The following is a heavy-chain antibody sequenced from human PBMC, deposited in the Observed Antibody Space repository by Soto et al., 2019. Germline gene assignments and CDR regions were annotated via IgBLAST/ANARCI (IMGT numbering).Heavy chain of an antibody. D-gene: IGHD3-22*01. CDR2: IISGGST. V-gene: IGHV3-53*02. J-gene: IGHJ4*02. CDR3: ARGLNVYDHSGYYYY. CDR1: GRTIRPNN. Sequence: EVQLVETGGGLIQPGGSWRFSCPAPGRTIRPNNRSLVRQAQGKGLKWVPIIISGGSTPYQPSVKGRFTISRDNPKNTLYLQMNSLSAEDTAVYYCARGLNVYDHSGYYYYWGQGTLVTVSP.